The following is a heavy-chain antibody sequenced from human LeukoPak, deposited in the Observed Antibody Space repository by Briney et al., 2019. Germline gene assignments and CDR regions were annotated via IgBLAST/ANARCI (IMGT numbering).Heavy chain of an antibody. J-gene: IGHJ4*02. V-gene: IGHV4-59*01. CDR1: GGFISTYF. Sequence: PSETLSLTCTVSGGFISTYFWSWIRQPAGKGLEWIGYTYYSGRNNYNPSLKSRVTISQDESKNQFSLKMTSVTAADTAVYYCATAPTYSFDSGRYTIPSFDYCGQGTLVTVSS. CDR3: ATAPTYSFDSGRYTIPSFDY. D-gene: IGHD3-22*01. CDR2: TYYSGRN.